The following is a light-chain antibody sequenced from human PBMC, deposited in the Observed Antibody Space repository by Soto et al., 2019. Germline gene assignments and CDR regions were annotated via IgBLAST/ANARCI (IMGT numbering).Light chain of an antibody. Sequence: AIQMTQSPSSLYESVGDRVTITCRASQGIRNDLGWYQQKPGKAPKLLIYAASSLQSGVPSRFSGSGSGTDFTLTISSLQPEDFATYYCLQDYNYPWTFGQGTKVEIK. CDR3: LQDYNYPWT. J-gene: IGKJ1*01. V-gene: IGKV1-6*01. CDR1: QGIRND. CDR2: AAS.